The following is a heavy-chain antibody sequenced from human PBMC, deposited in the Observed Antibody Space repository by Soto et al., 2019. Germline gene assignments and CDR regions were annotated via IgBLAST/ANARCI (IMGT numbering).Heavy chain of an antibody. CDR1: GFSLSTSGVG. D-gene: IGHD4-17*01. V-gene: IGHV2-5*02. J-gene: IGHJ4*02. CDR2: IYWDDDK. Sequence: QITLKESGPTLVKPTQTLTLTCTFSGFSLSTSGVGVGWIRQSPGKALEWLALIYWDDDKRYSPSLKSRLTITKDTSKTQVVLRMTIMDPVDTATYYCTRLTEKVTTKWGQGTLVTVSS. CDR3: TRLTEKVTTK.